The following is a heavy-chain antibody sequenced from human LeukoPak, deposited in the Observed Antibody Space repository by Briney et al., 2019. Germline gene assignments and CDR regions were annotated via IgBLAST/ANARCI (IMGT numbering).Heavy chain of an antibody. J-gene: IGHJ4*02. CDR1: GFIFSSYS. CDR3: ARFETRGTGDSDF. D-gene: IGHD3/OR15-3a*01. CDR2: ISGDSTYI. Sequence: GGSLRLSSAASGFIFSSYSMNWVRQTPGKGLEWVSSISGDSTYIFYADSVKGRFTISRDDAKNSLYLQMNSLRAEDTAVYYCARFETRGTGDSDFWGQGTLVTVSS. V-gene: IGHV3-21*01.